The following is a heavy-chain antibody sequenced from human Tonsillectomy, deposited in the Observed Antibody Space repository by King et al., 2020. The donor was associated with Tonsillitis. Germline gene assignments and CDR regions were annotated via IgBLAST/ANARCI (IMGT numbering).Heavy chain of an antibody. CDR1: GFTFSSYA. CDR3: AKDYGDYPLGFGH. J-gene: IGHJ5*02. V-gene: IGHV3-23*04. D-gene: IGHD4-17*01. CDR2: IGGSGGST. Sequence: VQLVESGGGLVQPGGSLRLSCAASGFTFSSYAMGWVRQAPGKGLEWVSSIGGSGGSTYYADSVKGRFTISRDNSKNTLYLQMNSLRAEDTAVYFCAKDYGDYPLGFGHWGQGTLVTVSS.